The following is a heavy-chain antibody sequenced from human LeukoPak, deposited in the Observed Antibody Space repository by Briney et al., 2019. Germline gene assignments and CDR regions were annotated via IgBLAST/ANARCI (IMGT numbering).Heavy chain of an antibody. Sequence: GGSLRLSCAASGFTFSSYRMNWVRQAPGKGLEWVSYISSSSSTIYYADSVKGRFTISRDNAKNSLYLQMNSLRAEDTAVYYCARVYGYSYGYVSHYMDVWGKGTTVTVSS. CDR2: ISSSSSTI. V-gene: IGHV3-48*04. CDR3: ARVYGYSYGYVSHYMDV. J-gene: IGHJ6*03. CDR1: GFTFSSYR. D-gene: IGHD5-18*01.